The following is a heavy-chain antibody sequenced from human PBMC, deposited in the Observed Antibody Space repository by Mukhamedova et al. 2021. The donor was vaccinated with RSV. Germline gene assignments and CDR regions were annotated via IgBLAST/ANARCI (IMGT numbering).Heavy chain of an antibody. CDR3: ARGNGILEWYLRPYFYGRDV. Sequence: GSTNYNPSLKSRVTILVDTSKNQFSLKLSSVTAADTAVYYSARGNGILEWYLRPYFYGRDVCGQGTTGTVSS. V-gene: IGHV4-59*09. J-gene: IGHJ6*02. D-gene: IGHD3-3*01. CDR2: GST.